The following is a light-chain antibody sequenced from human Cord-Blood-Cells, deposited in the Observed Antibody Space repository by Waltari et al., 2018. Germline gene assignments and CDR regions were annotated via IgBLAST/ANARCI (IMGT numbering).Light chain of an antibody. CDR3: QQRSNWPPVT. Sequence: EIVFTPSPATLSLSLGESATLSCRASQSVSSYLVWYQQKPGQAPRLRIYDASNRATGIPARFSGSGSGTDFTLTISSLEPEDFAVYYCQQRSNWPPVTFGGGTKVEIK. CDR2: DAS. V-gene: IGKV3-11*01. J-gene: IGKJ4*01. CDR1: QSVSSY.